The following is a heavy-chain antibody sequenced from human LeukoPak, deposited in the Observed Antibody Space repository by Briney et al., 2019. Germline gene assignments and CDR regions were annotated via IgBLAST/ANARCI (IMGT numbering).Heavy chain of an antibody. CDR1: GYTFTSYA. D-gene: IGHD3-22*01. Sequence: ASVKVSCKASGYTFTSYAMHWVRQAPGQRLEWMGWINAGNGNTKYSQKFQGRVTITRDTSASTAHMELSSLRSEDTAVYYCARDYSGSSGYYYGYWGQGTLVTVSS. J-gene: IGHJ4*02. CDR2: INAGNGNT. CDR3: ARDYSGSSGYYYGY. V-gene: IGHV1-3*01.